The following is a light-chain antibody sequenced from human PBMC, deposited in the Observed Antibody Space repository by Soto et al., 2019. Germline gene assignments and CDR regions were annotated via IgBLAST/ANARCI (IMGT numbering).Light chain of an antibody. CDR3: HQSYSALST. Sequence: DIQLTQSPPSLSASVGDRVTIICRASPSIITYLNWYQQKPGKAPKLLIYGASSLQSGVPARFSGSGSGTDFTLTISSLQPVDFATYYCHQSYSALSTFGQGTKVEI. CDR2: GAS. V-gene: IGKV1-39*01. CDR1: PSIITY. J-gene: IGKJ1*01.